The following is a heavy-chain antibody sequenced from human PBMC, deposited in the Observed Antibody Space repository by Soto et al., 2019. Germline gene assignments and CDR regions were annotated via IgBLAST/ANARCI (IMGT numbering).Heavy chain of an antibody. J-gene: IGHJ5*02. D-gene: IGHD3-16*01. CDR3: ARGYGGPIGWFDP. CDR2: INAGNGNT. CDR1: GYTFTSYA. V-gene: IGHV1-3*01. Sequence: QVQLVQSGAEVKKPGASVKDSCKASGYTFTSYAMHWVRQAPGQRLEWMGWINAGNGNTKYSQKFQGRVTITRDTSASLAYMELSSLRSEDTAVYYCARGYGGPIGWFDPWGQGTLVNVSS.